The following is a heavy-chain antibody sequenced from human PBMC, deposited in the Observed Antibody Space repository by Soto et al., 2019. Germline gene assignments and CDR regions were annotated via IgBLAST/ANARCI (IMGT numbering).Heavy chain of an antibody. J-gene: IGHJ6*02. V-gene: IGHV3-30*18. D-gene: IGHD6-6*01. CDR1: GFTFSSYG. Sequence: AGSLRLSCAASGFTFSSYGMHWVRQAPGEGLEWVAVISYDGSNKYYADSVKGRFAVSRDNSKNTLFLQMNSLRGEDTAVYYCAKESYSSSPYYYGMDVWGQGTTVTVSS. CDR2: ISYDGSNK. CDR3: AKESYSSSPYYYGMDV.